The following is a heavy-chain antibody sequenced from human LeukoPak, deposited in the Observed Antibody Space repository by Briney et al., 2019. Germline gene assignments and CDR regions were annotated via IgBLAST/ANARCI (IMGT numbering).Heavy chain of an antibody. CDR1: GFPFSSYG. Sequence: GGSLRLSCAASGFPFSSYGMHWVRQAPGKGLEWVAFIRYDGSNKYYADSVKGRFTISRDNSKNTLYLQMNSLRAEDTAVYYCAKDMTPFFYGSGRDYFDYWGQGTLVTVSS. V-gene: IGHV3-30*02. CDR2: IRYDGSNK. CDR3: AKDMTPFFYGSGRDYFDY. J-gene: IGHJ4*02. D-gene: IGHD3-10*01.